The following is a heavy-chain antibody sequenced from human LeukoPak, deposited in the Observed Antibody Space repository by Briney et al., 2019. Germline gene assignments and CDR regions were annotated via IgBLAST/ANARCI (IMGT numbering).Heavy chain of an antibody. V-gene: IGHV7-4-1*02. J-gene: IGHJ3*02. CDR2: ISTNSGDP. CDR3: ARFRPHGYYDTFDI. CDR1: GYTFTNYG. D-gene: IGHD5-18*01. Sequence: ASVKVSCKASGYTFTNYGVNWVRQAPGEGLEWMGWISTNSGDPTYAQGFTGRFVFSLDTSVSTAYLQISSLRAEDTAVYYCARFRPHGYYDTFDIWGQGTMVTVS.